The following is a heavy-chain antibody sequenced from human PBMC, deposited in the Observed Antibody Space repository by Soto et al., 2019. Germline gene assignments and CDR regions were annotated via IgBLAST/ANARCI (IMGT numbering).Heavy chain of an antibody. V-gene: IGHV3-23*01. D-gene: IGHD6-19*01. CDR2: ISGGGDST. CDR3: AKPYSIGWYSGVYYFDY. Sequence: EVQLLESGGGLVQPGGSLRLSCAASGFTFSSYAMSWVRQAPGKGLEWVSAISGGGDSTYYADSVKGRFTISRDNSKNTLYLQMNSLRAEDTAVYYCAKPYSIGWYSGVYYFDYWGQGTLVTVSS. J-gene: IGHJ4*02. CDR1: GFTFSSYA.